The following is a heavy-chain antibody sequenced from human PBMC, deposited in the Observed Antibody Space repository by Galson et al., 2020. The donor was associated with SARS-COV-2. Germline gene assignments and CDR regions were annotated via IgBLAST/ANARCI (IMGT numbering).Heavy chain of an antibody. D-gene: IGHD2-15*01. Sequence: TYTNYAGSVKGRFTISRDNAKSSLYLQMNSLRAEDTAVYYCARAPRYCSGGSCPPVDYWGQGTLVTVSS. J-gene: IGHJ4*02. V-gene: IGHV3-11*06. CDR3: ARAPRYCSGGSCPPVDY. CDR2: TYT.